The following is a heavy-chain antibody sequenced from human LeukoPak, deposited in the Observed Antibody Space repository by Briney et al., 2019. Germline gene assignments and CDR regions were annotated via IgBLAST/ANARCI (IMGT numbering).Heavy chain of an antibody. CDR1: GXTVSNNY. V-gene: IGHV3-53*01. CDR3: ARGGGSYYVIDY. D-gene: IGHD1-26*01. CDR2: IYSGGSI. J-gene: IGHJ4*02. Sequence: GGSLRLSCAASGXTVSNNYMSWVRQAPGEGREWVSVIYSGGSIYYADSVKGRFTISRDNSKNTLYLQMSSLRAEDTAVYYCARGGGSYYVIDYWGQGTLVTVSS.